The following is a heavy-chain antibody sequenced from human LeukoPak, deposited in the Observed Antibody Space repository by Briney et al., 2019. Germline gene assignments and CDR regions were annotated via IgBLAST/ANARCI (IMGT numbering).Heavy chain of an antibody. CDR2: ISYDGSNK. CDR3: ARGRIQLWSPLFDY. D-gene: IGHD5-18*01. J-gene: IGHJ4*02. Sequence: GGSLRLSCAASGFTFSSYAMHWVRQAPGKGLEWVAVISYDGSNKYYADSVKGRFTISRDNSKNTLYLQMNSLRAEDTAVYYRARGRIQLWSPLFDYWGQGTLVTVSS. CDR1: GFTFSSYA. V-gene: IGHV3-30*04.